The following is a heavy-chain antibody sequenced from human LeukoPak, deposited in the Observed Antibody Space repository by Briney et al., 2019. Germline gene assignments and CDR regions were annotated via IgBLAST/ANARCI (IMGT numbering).Heavy chain of an antibody. CDR1: GFTFSSYG. CDR2: ISYDGSNK. J-gene: IGHJ4*02. CDR3: AKLVATSNFDY. Sequence: PGGSLRLSCAASGFTFSSYGMHWVRQAPGKGLEWVAVISYDGSNKYYADSVKGRFTISRDNSKNTLYLQMNSLRAEDTAVYYCAKLVATSNFDYWGQGTLVTVSS. V-gene: IGHV3-30*18. D-gene: IGHD2/OR15-2a*01.